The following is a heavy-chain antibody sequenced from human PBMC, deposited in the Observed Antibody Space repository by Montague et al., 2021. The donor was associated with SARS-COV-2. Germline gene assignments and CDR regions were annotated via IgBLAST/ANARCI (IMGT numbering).Heavy chain of an antibody. CDR3: ASQEGVVVPAAQEDYYYYGMDV. V-gene: IGHV4-61*02. J-gene: IGHJ6*02. Sequence: LVTPTQTLTLTCTVSGGSISTSSYYWTWIRQPAGKGLEWIGRIYASGNTNYNPSLKSRVTMSVDTSKNQFSLNLSSVTAADTAVYYCASQEGVVVPAAQEDYYYYGMDVWGQGTTVTVSS. CDR1: GGSISTSSYY. D-gene: IGHD2-2*01. CDR2: IYASGNT.